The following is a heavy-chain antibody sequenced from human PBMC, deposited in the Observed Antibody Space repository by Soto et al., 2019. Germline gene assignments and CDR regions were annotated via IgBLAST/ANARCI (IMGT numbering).Heavy chain of an antibody. V-gene: IGHV3-66*01. CDR1: GFTVSNNY. J-gene: IGHJ4*02. CDR2: IYSGGAT. Sequence: EVQLVESGGGLVQPGGSLRLSCAASGFTVSNNYMRWVRQAPGKGLEWVSLIYSGGATYYADSVKGRFTISRDNSKNTLYLQMNSLRAEDTAVYYCAIDGTYNCVGGQAILVTVSS. D-gene: IGHD1-1*01. CDR3: AIDGTYNCV.